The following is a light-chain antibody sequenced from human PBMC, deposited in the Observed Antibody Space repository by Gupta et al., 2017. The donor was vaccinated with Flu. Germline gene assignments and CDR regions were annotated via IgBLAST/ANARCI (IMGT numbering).Light chain of an antibody. V-gene: IGLV1-44*01. CDR3: AARDGSLQGV. CDR2: SDN. J-gene: IGLJ2*01. CDR1: SSNIGSST. Sequence: QSVLTHPPSASGNPVPRLTITCSGSSSNIGSSTVYWYQQVPGTAPKLFIYSDNHRPSPVPVCVSGSKSGTSVSMARSGVQDEDEADCQCAARDGSLQGVFGGGTRLTVL.